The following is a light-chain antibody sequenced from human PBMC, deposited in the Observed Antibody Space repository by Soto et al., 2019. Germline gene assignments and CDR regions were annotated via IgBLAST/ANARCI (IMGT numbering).Light chain of an antibody. CDR3: QQYDASPLT. CDR2: AAS. CDR1: QTLSTNS. Sequence: EIVLTQSPGILSLSPGERATLSCRASQTLSTNSLAWYQQRPGQTPRLLIYAASTRNTDIPDRFNGSGSGTDFSLTISRLEPEEFALYYCQQYDASPLTFGPGTKVDVK. J-gene: IGKJ3*01. V-gene: IGKV3-20*01.